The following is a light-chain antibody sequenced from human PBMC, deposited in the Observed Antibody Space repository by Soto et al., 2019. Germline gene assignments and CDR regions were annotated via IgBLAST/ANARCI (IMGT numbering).Light chain of an antibody. Sequence: DIVMTQSPATLSLSPGERATLSFRASQSVSNNYLAWYQQKPGQAPRLLIYDASTRAPGIPARFSGSGSATEFTLTISSLQSEDFAVYYCQQYNNWPRTFGQGTKVDIK. CDR1: QSVSNN. CDR2: DAS. V-gene: IGKV3-15*01. CDR3: QQYNNWPRT. J-gene: IGKJ1*01.